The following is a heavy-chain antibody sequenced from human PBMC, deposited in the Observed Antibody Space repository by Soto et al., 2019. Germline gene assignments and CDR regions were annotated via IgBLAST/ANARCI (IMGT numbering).Heavy chain of an antibody. J-gene: IGHJ4*02. V-gene: IGHV4-31*03. CDR3: VRGSDPYKCGF. CDR1: GASVSSGLYF. Sequence: QVQLQESGPGLVKPSQTLSLTCTVSGASVSSGLYFWNWIRQLPGKGLQWLGHVHPNGNSYYNPSLQSRFTTSMNTPKNQVSLQLNSVTVADTAVYYCVRGSDPYKCGFWGQGALVTVSS. D-gene: IGHD6-25*01. CDR2: VHPNGNS.